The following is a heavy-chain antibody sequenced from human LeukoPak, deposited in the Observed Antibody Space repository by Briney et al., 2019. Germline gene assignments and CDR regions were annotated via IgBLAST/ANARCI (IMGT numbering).Heavy chain of an antibody. CDR1: GYTFTSYD. D-gene: IGHD2-2*01. V-gene: IGHV1-8*01. J-gene: IGHJ6*03. CDR2: MNPNSGNT. Sequence: ASVKVSCKASGYTFTSYDINWVRQATGQGLEWMGWMNPNSGNTGYAQKFQGRVTMTRNTSISTAYMELSSLRSEDTAVYYCARGDIVVVPAATRGDYYYYMDVWGKGTTVTVSS. CDR3: ARGDIVVVPAATRGDYYYYMDV.